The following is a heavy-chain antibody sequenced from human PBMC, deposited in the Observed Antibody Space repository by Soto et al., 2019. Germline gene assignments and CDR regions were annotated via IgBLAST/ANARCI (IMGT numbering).Heavy chain of an antibody. CDR2: MYYGGRT. Sequence: SETLSLTCTVSGGSISSYYWSWIRQPPGKGLEWIGYMYYGGRTNYNPSLKSRVTISVDTSKMQVSLKLSSVTAADTAVYFCARGTPSPLIVRSSRGPWFDPWGQGTLVT. D-gene: IGHD2-15*01. CDR3: ARGTPSPLIVRSSRGPWFDP. V-gene: IGHV4-59*08. CDR1: GGSISSYY. J-gene: IGHJ5*02.